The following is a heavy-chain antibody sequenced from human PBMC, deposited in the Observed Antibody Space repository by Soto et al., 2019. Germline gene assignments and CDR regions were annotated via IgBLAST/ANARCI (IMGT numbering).Heavy chain of an antibody. Sequence: WASVKVSCKASGYTFTGYYMHWVRQAPGQGLEWMGWINPNSGDTKYAQKFQGRVTMTRDTSTRTAYMEVSRLTSDDTAVYYCARSLSTIGGRPDSWGQGTLVTVS. J-gene: IGHJ4*02. V-gene: IGHV1-2*02. D-gene: IGHD6-6*01. CDR3: ARSLSTIGGRPDS. CDR2: INPNSGDT. CDR1: GYTFTGYY.